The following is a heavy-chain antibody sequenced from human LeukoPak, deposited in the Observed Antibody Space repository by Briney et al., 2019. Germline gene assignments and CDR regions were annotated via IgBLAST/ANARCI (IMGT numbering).Heavy chain of an antibody. CDR2: IKPKTDGETT. J-gene: IGHJ4*02. V-gene: IGHV3-15*07. Sequence: PGGSLRLSCAASGFTFSNAYMNWVRQAPGKGLEWVGRIKPKTDGETTDYAAPVKGRFTISRDDSKNTLYLQMNSLKTEDTAVYYCTTVPAYGDPDYWGQGTLVTVSS. D-gene: IGHD4-17*01. CDR3: TTVPAYGDPDY. CDR1: GFTFSNAY.